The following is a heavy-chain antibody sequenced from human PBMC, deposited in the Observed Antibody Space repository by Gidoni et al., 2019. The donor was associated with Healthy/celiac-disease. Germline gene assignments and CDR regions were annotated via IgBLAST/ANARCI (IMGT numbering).Heavy chain of an antibody. V-gene: IGHV1-46*01. CDR2: INPSGGST. D-gene: IGHD2-8*02. J-gene: IGHJ5*02. CDR3: ARDLGYCTGGVCYSNWFDP. Sequence: QVQLVPSGAEVKKPGASVKVSCKASGYTFTSYYMHWVRQAPGQGLEWMGIINPSGGSTSYAQKFQGRVTMTRDTSTSTVYMELSSLRSEDTAVYYCARDLGYCTGGVCYSNWFDPWGQGTLVTVSS. CDR1: GYTFTSYY.